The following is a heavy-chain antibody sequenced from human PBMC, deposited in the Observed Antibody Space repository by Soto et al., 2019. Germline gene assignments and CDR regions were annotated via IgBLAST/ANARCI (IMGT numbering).Heavy chain of an antibody. Sequence: QVQLVESGGGVVQPGRSLRLSCAASGFTFSSYGMHWVRQAPGKGLEWVAVISHDGSNKYYADSVKGRFTISRDNSKNTLYLQMNSLRAEDTYVYYCSKGYGSSTYWYFDLWGRGTLVTVSS. CDR3: SKGYGSSTYWYFDL. CDR1: GFTFSSYG. V-gene: IGHV3-30*18. CDR2: ISHDGSNK. D-gene: IGHD2-2*01. J-gene: IGHJ2*01.